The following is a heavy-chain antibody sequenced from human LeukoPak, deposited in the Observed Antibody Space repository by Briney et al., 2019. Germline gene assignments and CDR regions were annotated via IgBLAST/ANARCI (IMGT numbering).Heavy chain of an antibody. CDR3: ARHVGGSSWYRWWFDP. V-gene: IGHV4-34*01. Sequence: SETLSLTCAVYGGSFSGYYWSWIRQPPGKGLEWIGEINHSGSTNYNPSLKSRVTISVDTSKNQFSLKLNSVTAADTAVYYCARHVGGSSWYRWWFDPWGQGTLVTVSS. CDR2: INHSGST. CDR1: GGSFSGYY. J-gene: IGHJ5*02. D-gene: IGHD6-13*01.